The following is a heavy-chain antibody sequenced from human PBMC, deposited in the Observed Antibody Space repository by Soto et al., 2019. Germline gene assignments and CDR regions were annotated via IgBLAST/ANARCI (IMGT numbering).Heavy chain of an antibody. Sequence: SVKVSCKAPGGTFSSYAISWVRQAPGQGLEWMGGIIPMFGTADYAQKFQGRVTITADESTSTAYMELSSLRSDDTAVYYCATMKGGSQYYYYGMDVWGQGTTVTVSS. CDR2: IIPMFGTA. J-gene: IGHJ6*02. CDR1: GGTFSSYA. D-gene: IGHD3-10*01. CDR3: ATMKGGSQYYYYGMDV. V-gene: IGHV1-69*13.